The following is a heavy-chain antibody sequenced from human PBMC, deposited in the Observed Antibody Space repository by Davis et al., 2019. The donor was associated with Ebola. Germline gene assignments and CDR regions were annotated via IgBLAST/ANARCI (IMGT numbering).Heavy chain of an antibody. CDR3: TTDQFRGGGYPTYYGMDV. CDR1: GFTFSSYA. D-gene: IGHD2-15*01. Sequence: PGGSLRLSCAASGFTFSSYAMSWVRQASGKGLEWVGRIRSKANSYATAYAASVKGRFTISRDDSKNTLYLQMNSLKTEDTAVYYCTTDQFRGGGYPTYYGMDVWGQGTTVTVSS. J-gene: IGHJ6*02. CDR2: IRSKANSYAT. V-gene: IGHV3-73*01.